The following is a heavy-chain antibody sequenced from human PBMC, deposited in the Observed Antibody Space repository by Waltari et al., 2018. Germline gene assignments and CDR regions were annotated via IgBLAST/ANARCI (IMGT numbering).Heavy chain of an antibody. Sequence: QVQLVESGGGVVQPGRSLRLSCAASGFTFSSYGMHWVRQAPGKGLEWVAVISYDGINKYYADSVEGRFTISRDNSKNTLYLQMNSLRAEDTAVYYCAKSPDGGLELTIDYWGQGTLVTVSS. V-gene: IGHV3-30*18. D-gene: IGHD1-7*01. J-gene: IGHJ4*02. CDR1: GFTFSSYG. CDR2: ISYDGINK. CDR3: AKSPDGGLELTIDY.